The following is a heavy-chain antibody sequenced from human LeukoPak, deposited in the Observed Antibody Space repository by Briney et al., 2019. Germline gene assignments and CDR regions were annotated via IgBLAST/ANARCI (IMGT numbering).Heavy chain of an antibody. J-gene: IGHJ4*02. D-gene: IGHD6-19*01. V-gene: IGHV1-2*02. CDR2: INPNSGGT. CDR1: GYTFTGYY. CDR3: ARIFSSGWYLFY. Sequence: ASVKASCKASGYTFTGYYMHWVRQAPGQGLEWMGWINPNSGGTDYAQKFQGRVTMTRDTSISTAYMELSRLRSDDTAVYYCARIFSSGWYLFYWGQGTLVTVSS.